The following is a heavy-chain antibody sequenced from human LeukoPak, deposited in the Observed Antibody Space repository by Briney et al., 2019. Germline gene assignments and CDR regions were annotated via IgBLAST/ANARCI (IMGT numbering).Heavy chain of an antibody. Sequence: SETLSLTCAVSGGSISSSNWWSWVRQPPGKGLEWIGEINHSGSTNYNPSLKSRVAISVDTSKNQFSLKLSSVTAADTAVYYCARGPYRYYYYMDVWGKGTTVTVSS. V-gene: IGHV4-4*02. CDR1: GGSISSSNW. D-gene: IGHD4-11*01. CDR3: ARGPYRYYYYMDV. CDR2: INHSGST. J-gene: IGHJ6*03.